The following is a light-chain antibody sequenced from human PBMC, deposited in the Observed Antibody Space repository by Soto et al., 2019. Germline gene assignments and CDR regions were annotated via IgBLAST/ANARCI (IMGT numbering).Light chain of an antibody. CDR3: QQYNNSPET. CDR2: GAS. CDR1: QSVDSAF. V-gene: IGKV3-20*01. J-gene: IGKJ1*01. Sequence: EIVLAQSPGVLSLSPGERATLSCRASQSVDSAFFAWYQQKPGQAPRLLIYGASNRVPGIPDRFSGSGSGTDFTLTISKLEPEDFAVYYCQQYNNSPETFGRGTKGDIK.